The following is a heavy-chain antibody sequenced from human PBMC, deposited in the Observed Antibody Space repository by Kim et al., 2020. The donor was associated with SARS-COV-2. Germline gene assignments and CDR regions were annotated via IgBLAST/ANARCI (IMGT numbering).Heavy chain of an antibody. CDR2: IDPSDSYT. Sequence: GESLKISCKASGYSFTNYWITWVRQMPGRGLEWMGRIDPSDSYTNYNPSFQGHVTISSDKSITTAYLRWSSLKASDTAMYYCARLGCSGTKCYAPDPLRMDVWGQGTTVTVSS. V-gene: IGHV5-10-1*01. CDR1: GYSFTNYW. D-gene: IGHD2-2*01. CDR3: ARLGCSGTKCYAPDPLRMDV. J-gene: IGHJ6*02.